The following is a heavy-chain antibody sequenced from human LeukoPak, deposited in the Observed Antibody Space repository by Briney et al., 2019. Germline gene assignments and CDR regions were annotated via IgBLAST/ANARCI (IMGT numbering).Heavy chain of an antibody. D-gene: IGHD1-14*01. J-gene: IGHJ3*02. CDR2: ISSSSSYI. Sequence: GGSLRLSCAASGFTFSSYSMNWVRQAPGKGLEWASSISSSSSYIYYADSVKGRFTISRDNAKNSLYLQMNSLRAEDTAVYYCASSNPPNAFDIWGQGTMVTVSS. CDR3: ASSNPPNAFDI. V-gene: IGHV3-21*01. CDR1: GFTFSSYS.